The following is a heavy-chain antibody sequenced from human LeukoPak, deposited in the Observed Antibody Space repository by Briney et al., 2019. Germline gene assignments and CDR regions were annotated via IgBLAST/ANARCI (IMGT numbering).Heavy chain of an antibody. CDR3: ARGETYYYYMDV. CDR2: FSGSGGST. V-gene: IGHV3-23*01. J-gene: IGHJ6*03. CDR1: GFTFSSYA. Sequence: GGSLRLSCAASGFTFSSYAMSWVRQAPGKGLECISGFSGSGGSTYYADSVKGRFTISRDNSKNTLYLQMNSLRAEDTAVYYCARGETYYYYMDVWGKGTTVTISS.